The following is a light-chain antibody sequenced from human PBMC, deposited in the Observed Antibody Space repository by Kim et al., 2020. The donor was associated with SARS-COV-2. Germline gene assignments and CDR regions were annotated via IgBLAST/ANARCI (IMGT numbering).Light chain of an antibody. CDR3: NSYTSTTTLV. Sequence: QSVLTQPASVSGSPGQSITISCTGTSSDVGAYNYVSWYQQHPIKAPKLMIYDVSKRPSGVSNRFSGSKSGNTASLTISGLQPEDEADYYCNSYTSTTTLVFGGGTQLTVL. V-gene: IGLV2-14*01. CDR1: SSDVGAYNY. J-gene: IGLJ3*02. CDR2: DVS.